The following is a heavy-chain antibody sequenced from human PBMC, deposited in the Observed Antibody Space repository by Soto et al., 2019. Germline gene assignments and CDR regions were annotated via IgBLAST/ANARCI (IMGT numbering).Heavy chain of an antibody. D-gene: IGHD3-22*01. V-gene: IGHV4-31*03. CDR1: GGSISSGGYY. CDR2: IYYSGST. J-gene: IGHJ3*02. Sequence: SETLSLTCTVSGGSISSGGYYWSWIRQHPGKGLEWIGYIYYSGSTYYNPSLKSRVTISVDTSKNQFSLKLSSVTAADTAVYYCARDRLVVRYYYDSSGYFLDNAFDIWGQGTMVTVSS. CDR3: ARDRLVVRYYYDSSGYFLDNAFDI.